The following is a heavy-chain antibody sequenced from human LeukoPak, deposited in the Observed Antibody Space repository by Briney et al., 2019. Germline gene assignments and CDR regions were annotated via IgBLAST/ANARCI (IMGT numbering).Heavy chain of an antibody. CDR3: ARGLLRRKWTFDY. V-gene: IGHV1-69*05. Sequence: SVKVSCKASGGTFSSYAISWVRQAPGQGLEWMGGIIPIFGTANYAQKFQGRVTITTDESTSTAYMELSSLRSEDTAVYYCARGLLRRKWTFDYWGQGTLVTVSS. J-gene: IGHJ4*02. CDR1: GGTFSSYA. CDR2: IIPIFGTA. D-gene: IGHD1-26*01.